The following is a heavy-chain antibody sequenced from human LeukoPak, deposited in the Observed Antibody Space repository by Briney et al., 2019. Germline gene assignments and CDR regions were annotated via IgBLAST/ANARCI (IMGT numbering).Heavy chain of an antibody. CDR2: IYSGGST. CDR1: GFTVSSNY. Sequence: GGSLRLSCAASGFTVSSNYMSWVRQAPGKGLEWVSVIYSGGSTHYADSVKGRFTISRDNSKNTLYLQMNSLRAEDTAVYYCARAGYCSSTSCYLALDYXXXGXLVTVSS. J-gene: IGHJ4*02. V-gene: IGHV3-53*01. D-gene: IGHD2-2*01. CDR3: ARAGYCSSTSCYLALDY.